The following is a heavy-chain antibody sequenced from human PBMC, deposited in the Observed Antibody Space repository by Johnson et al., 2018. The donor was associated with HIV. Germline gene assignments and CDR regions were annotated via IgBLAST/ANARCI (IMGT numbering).Heavy chain of an antibody. Sequence: QMLLVESGGGVVQPGGSLRLSCAASGFTFSSYGMHWVRQAPGKGLEWVTFIRYDGRNKYYADSVKGRFTISRDNSKKTLYLQMNSLRAEDTAVYYCATRQQLVPGAFDIWGQGTMVTVSS. CDR2: IRYDGRNK. V-gene: IGHV3-30*02. CDR1: GFTFSSYG. D-gene: IGHD6-13*01. J-gene: IGHJ3*02. CDR3: ATRQQLVPGAFDI.